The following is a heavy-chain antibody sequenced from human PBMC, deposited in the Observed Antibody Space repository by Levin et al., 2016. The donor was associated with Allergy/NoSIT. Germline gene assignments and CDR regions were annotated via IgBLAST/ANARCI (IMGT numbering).Heavy chain of an antibody. CDR1: GYTFTSYG. Sequence: ASVKVSCKASGYTFTSYGISWVRQAPGQGLEWMGWINPNSGGTEYAQKFQGRVTVTRDTSITTAYMELSRLRSDDTAVYFCARDIKDIWFGADGMDVWGQGTTVTVSS. D-gene: IGHD3-10*01. J-gene: IGHJ6*02. V-gene: IGHV1-2*02. CDR3: ARDIKDIWFGADGMDV. CDR2: INPNSGGT.